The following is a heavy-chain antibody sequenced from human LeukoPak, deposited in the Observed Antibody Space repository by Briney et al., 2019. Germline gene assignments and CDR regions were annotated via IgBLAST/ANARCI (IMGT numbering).Heavy chain of an antibody. Sequence: ASVKVSCKASGYTFTSYDINWVRQATGQGLEWMGWVNPNSGHTGYAQKFQGRVTMTRNTSISTAYMDLSSLRSEDTAVYYCARGAPGSYCSGGSCPYFDCWGQGTLVSVSA. CDR2: VNPNSGHT. D-gene: IGHD2-15*01. V-gene: IGHV1-8*01. J-gene: IGHJ4*02. CDR3: ARGAPGSYCSGGSCPYFDC. CDR1: GYTFTSYD.